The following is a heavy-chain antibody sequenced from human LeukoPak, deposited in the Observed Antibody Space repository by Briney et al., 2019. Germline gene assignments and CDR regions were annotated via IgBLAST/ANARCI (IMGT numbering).Heavy chain of an antibody. V-gene: IGHV4-39*07. Sequence: SETLSLTCTVSGGSISSYYWSWIRQPPGKGLEWIGSIYYSGSTYYNPSLKSRVTISVDTSKNQFSLKLSSVTAADTAVYYCASLVIAVAGNDYWGQGTLVTVSS. CDR3: ASLVIAVAGNDY. D-gene: IGHD6-19*01. CDR1: GGSISSYY. J-gene: IGHJ4*02. CDR2: IYYSGST.